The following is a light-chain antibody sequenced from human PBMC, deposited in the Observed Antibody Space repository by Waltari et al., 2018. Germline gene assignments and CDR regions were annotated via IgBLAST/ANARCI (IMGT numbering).Light chain of an antibody. CDR2: DAS. V-gene: IGKV3-11*01. J-gene: IGKJ1*01. CDR1: PSVSSD. Sequence: EIVLTQSPATLSLSPGERATLSCRASPSVSSDLAWYQQKPGQGPRLLIYDASNRATGIPARVSGSGSETDFTLTISSLEPEDFAVYYCQQRSSWPWTFGQGTKVDVK. CDR3: QQRSSWPWT.